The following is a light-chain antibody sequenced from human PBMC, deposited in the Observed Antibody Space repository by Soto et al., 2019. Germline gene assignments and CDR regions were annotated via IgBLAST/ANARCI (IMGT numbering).Light chain of an antibody. V-gene: IGLV2-14*01. CDR1: NSDIGGYDY. CDR2: EVS. Sequence: QSALTQPASVSGSPGHSVNISCTGTNSDIGGYDYVSWYQHHSGKAPKLMIYEVSNRPTGVSNRFSGSKSGNTASLTISGLQAEDEADYYCTSYTSSTTKDVFGSGTKVTVL. CDR3: TSYTSSTTKDV. J-gene: IGLJ1*01.